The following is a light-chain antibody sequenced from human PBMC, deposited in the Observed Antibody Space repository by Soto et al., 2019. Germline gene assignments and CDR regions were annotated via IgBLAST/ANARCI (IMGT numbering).Light chain of an antibody. CDR1: QSVNNNY. CDR2: GAS. J-gene: IGKJ3*01. V-gene: IGKV3-20*01. CDR3: QQYGSSYT. Sequence: EMVLTQSPGTLSLSPGERATLSCRASQSVNNNYLAWYQQKPGQPPRLLIYGASSRAIGIPDRFSGGGSGTDFTLPISRLEPEDFAVYYCQQYGSSYTFGPGTKVDIK.